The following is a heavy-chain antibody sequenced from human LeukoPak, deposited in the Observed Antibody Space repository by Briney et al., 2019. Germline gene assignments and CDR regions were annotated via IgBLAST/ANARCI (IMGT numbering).Heavy chain of an antibody. CDR2: IYSGGST. CDR3: ARDPVGAIGYGMDV. D-gene: IGHD1-26*01. V-gene: IGHV3-66*01. J-gene: IGHJ6*02. CDR1: GFTVSSNY. Sequence: PGESLRLSCAASGFTVSSNYMNWVRQAPGKGLEWVSVIYSGGSTIYADSVKGRFTISRDSSKNTLYLQMNSLRAEDTAVYYCARDPVGAIGYGMDVWGQGTTVTVSS.